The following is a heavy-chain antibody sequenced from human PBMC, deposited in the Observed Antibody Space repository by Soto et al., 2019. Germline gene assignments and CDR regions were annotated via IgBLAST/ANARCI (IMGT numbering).Heavy chain of an antibody. V-gene: IGHV4-59*08. CDR1: GGSISDYY. CDR3: ARQAID. CDR2: VYYSGTT. J-gene: IGHJ4*02. Sequence: QVQLQESGPGLVKPSETLSLTCTVSGGSISDYYWSWFRQAPGKGLDWIGYVYYSGTTNYNPSLQSRVTMAVETSKTQFSLKLSSVTAADTAVYYCARQAIDWGQGTLVTVSS.